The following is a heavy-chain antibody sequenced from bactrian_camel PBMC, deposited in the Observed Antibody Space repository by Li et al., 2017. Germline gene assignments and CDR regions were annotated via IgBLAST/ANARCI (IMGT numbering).Heavy chain of an antibody. Sequence: HVQLVESGGGSVQAGGSLRLSCAASGYTYNRNCMAWFRQAPGKEREGVARIATGSGNTYYADSVKGRFTISQDNAKNTVYLQMNSLKPEDTAMYYCAARGPYCYTKISERDFTYWGQGTQVTVS. CDR3: AARGPYCYTKISERDFTY. J-gene: IGHJ6*01. V-gene: IGHV3S1*01. CDR2: IATGSGNT. D-gene: IGHD2*01. CDR1: GYTYNRNC.